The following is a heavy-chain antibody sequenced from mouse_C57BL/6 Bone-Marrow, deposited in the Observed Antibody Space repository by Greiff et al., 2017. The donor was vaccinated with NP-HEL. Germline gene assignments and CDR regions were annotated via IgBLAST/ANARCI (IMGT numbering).Heavy chain of an antibody. J-gene: IGHJ2*01. Sequence: QVQLQQPGAELVRPGSSVKLSCKASGYTFTSYWMDWVKQRPGQGLEWIGNIYPSDSETHYNQKFKDKATLTVDKSSSTAYMQLSSLTSEDAAVYDCARDDYDRGVEYGGQGTTLTVSA. V-gene: IGHV1-61*01. D-gene: IGHD2-4*01. CDR2: IYPSDSET. CDR1: GYTFTSYW. CDR3: ARDDYDRGVEY.